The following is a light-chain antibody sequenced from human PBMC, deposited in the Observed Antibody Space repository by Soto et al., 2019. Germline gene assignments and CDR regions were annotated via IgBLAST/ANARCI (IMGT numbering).Light chain of an antibody. V-gene: IGKV3-20*01. CDR1: QSVTTY. J-gene: IGKJ1*01. CDR2: GAS. CDR3: QQYGSSPWT. Sequence: EIVLTQSPATLSLSPGEMATLSCRASQSVTTYLAWYQQKPGKAPRLXIYGASSRATGIPDRFSGSGSGTDFTLTISRLEPEDFEVYYCQQYGSSPWTFGQGTKVDNK.